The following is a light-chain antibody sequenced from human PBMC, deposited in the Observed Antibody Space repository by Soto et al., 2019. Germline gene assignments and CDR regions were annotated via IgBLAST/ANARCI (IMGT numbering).Light chain of an antibody. J-gene: IGKJ1*01. CDR1: QSISSW. Sequence: DIQMTHSPSTLSASVLDRVTITCRASQSISSWLAWYQQKPGKAPKVLIYDASSLESGVPSRFSGSGSGTEFTLTISSLQPDDFATYYCQHYNSYSEEFGQGTKVDIK. CDR2: DAS. CDR3: QHYNSYSEE. V-gene: IGKV1-5*01.